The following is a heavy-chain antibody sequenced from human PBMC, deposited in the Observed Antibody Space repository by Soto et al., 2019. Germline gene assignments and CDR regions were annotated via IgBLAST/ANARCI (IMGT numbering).Heavy chain of an antibody. V-gene: IGHV1-8*01. CDR3: ARGEGVVVPAAIVDY. D-gene: IGHD2-2*01. Sequence: QVQLVQTGAEVKKPRASVKVSCKASGYTFTSYDINWVRQATGQGLEWMGWMNPNSGNTGYAQNCQGRVTMTRNTSISTAYMELSSLRSEDTAVYYCARGEGVVVPAAIVDYWGQGTLVTVSS. CDR2: MNPNSGNT. CDR1: GYTFTSYD. J-gene: IGHJ4*02.